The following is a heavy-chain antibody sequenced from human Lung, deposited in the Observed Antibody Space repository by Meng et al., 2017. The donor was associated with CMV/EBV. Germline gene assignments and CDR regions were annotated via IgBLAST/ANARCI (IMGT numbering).Heavy chain of an antibody. D-gene: IGHD6-19*01. V-gene: IGHV3-21*01. J-gene: IGHJ6*02. CDR3: ARGSVGYYGMDV. CDR1: GFIFNNHA. Sequence: GESLKISCAASGFIFNNHAMNWVRQAPGKGLEWVSAISGSTPDKWYADSVRGRFTISRDNAKNSLYLEMSSLRAEDTAAYSCARGSVGYYGMDVWGQGTTVTVYS. CDR2: ISGSTPDK.